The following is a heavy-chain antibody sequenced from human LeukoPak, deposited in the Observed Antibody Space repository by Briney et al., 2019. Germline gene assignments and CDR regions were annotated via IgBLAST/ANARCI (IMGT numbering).Heavy chain of an antibody. V-gene: IGHV5-51*01. CDR3: ARLRITMVRGVTRSTNWFDP. D-gene: IGHD3-10*01. Sequence: GESLKISCKGSGYSFTSYWIGWVRQMPGKGLEWMGIIYPGDSDTRYSPSFQGQVTISADKSISTAYLQWSSLKASDTAMYYCARLRITMVRGVTRSTNWFDPWGQGTLVTVSS. CDR2: IYPGDSDT. J-gene: IGHJ5*02. CDR1: GYSFTSYW.